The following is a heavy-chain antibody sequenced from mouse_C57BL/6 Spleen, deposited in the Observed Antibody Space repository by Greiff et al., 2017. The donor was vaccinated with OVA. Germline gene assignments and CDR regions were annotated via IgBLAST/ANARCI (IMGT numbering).Heavy chain of an antibody. D-gene: IGHD2-5*01. V-gene: IGHV1-52*01. CDR2: IDPSDSAT. CDR1: GYTFTSYW. J-gene: IGHJ4*01. Sequence: QVQLQQPGAELVRPGSSVKLSCKASGYTFTSYWMHWVKQRPVQGLEWLGHIDPSDSATHYNQKFKDKATLTVDKSSSTAYMQLSSLTSEDSAVYYCARSYYSNYYAMDYWGQGTSVTVSS. CDR3: ARSYYSNYYAMDY.